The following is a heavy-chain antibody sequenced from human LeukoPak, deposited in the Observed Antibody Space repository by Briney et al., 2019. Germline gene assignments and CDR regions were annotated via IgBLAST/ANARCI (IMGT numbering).Heavy chain of an antibody. D-gene: IGHD6-6*01. CDR1: GGSISSGSYY. CDR3: ARGWHVAALHFDY. CDR2: IYSSGST. V-gene: IGHV4-61*02. Sequence: SETLSLTCTVSGGSISSGSYYWSWIRQPAGKGLEWIGRIYSSGSTNYNPSLKSRVTISLDTSKNQFSLKLSSVTAADTAVYYCARGWHVAALHFDYWGQGTLVTVSS. J-gene: IGHJ4*02.